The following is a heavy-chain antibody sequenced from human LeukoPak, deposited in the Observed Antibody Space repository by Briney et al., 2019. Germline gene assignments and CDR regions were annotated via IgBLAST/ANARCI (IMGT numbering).Heavy chain of an antibody. V-gene: IGHV4-34*01. Sequence: SETLSLTCAVYGGSFSGYYWSWIRQPPGKGLEWIGEINHSGSTNYNPSLKSRVTISVDTSKNQFSLKLSSVTAADTAVYYCARVPRRFDPWGQGTLVTVSS. J-gene: IGHJ5*02. CDR2: INHSGST. D-gene: IGHD6-25*01. CDR3: ARVPRRFDP. CDR1: GGSFSGYY.